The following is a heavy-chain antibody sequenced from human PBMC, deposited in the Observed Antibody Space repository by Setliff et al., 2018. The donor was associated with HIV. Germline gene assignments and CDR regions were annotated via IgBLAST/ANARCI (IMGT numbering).Heavy chain of an antibody. CDR1: GGSISTYS. D-gene: IGHD3-10*01. Sequence: SETLSLTCTVSGGSISTYSWSWIRQPPGKGLEWIGYIHYSGNTKYNPSLKSRVAISLDTSKKQFSLKLSSVTAADTSVYYCARVSRLGDSYGYCYYYMDVWGKGTTVTV. V-gene: IGHV4-59*01. J-gene: IGHJ6*03. CDR3: ARVSRLGDSYGYCYYYMDV. CDR2: IHYSGNT.